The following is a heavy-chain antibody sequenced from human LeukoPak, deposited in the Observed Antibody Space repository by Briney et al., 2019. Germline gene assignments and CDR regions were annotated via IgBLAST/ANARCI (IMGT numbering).Heavy chain of an antibody. J-gene: IGHJ3*02. Sequence: GGSLRLSCAASGFTVSSNYMSWVHQAPGKGLEWVSVIYSGGSTYYADSVKGRFTISRDNSKNTLYLQMNSLRAEDTAVYYCARDKIRYSSSWYGAFDIWGQGTMVTVSS. CDR2: IYSGGST. CDR1: GFTVSSNY. V-gene: IGHV3-66*01. D-gene: IGHD6-13*01. CDR3: ARDKIRYSSSWYGAFDI.